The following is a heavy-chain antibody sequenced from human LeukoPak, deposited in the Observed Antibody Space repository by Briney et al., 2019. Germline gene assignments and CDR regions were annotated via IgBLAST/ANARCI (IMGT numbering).Heavy chain of an antibody. CDR1: GGTFSSYA. CDR3: ARERRGYSYGYIDY. V-gene: IGHV1-69*05. D-gene: IGHD5-18*01. J-gene: IGHJ4*02. CDR2: IIPIFGTA. Sequence: SVKVSCRASGGTFSSYAISWVRQAPGQGLEWMGRIIPIFGTANYAQKFQGGVTITTDESTSTAYMELSSLRSEDTAVYYCARERRGYSYGYIDYWGQGTLVTVSS.